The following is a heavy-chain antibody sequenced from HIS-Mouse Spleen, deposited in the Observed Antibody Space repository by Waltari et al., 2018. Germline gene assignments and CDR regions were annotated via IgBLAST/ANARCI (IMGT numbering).Heavy chain of an antibody. J-gene: IGHJ4*02. Sequence: QVQSVESGGGVVEPGKSVSSSWASLGFSSSCHGMHWGRQAPGKGLEWVAVKSYDGSNKYYADSVKGRFTISRDNSKNTLYLQMNSLRAEDTAVYYCAKDRGSQFDYWGQGTLVTVSS. CDR3: AKDRGSQFDY. D-gene: IGHD1-26*01. V-gene: IGHV3-30*18. CDR2: KSYDGSNK. CDR1: GFSSSCHG.